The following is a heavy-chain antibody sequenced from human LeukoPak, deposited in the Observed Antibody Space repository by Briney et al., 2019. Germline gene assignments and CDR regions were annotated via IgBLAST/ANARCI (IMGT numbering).Heavy chain of an antibody. Sequence: SETLSLTCTVSGGPISSSSYYWGWLRQPPGKGLEWIGSIYYSGSTYYNPSLKSRVTISVDTSKNQFSLKLSSVTAADTAVYYCARHLDYYNAMDVWSQGTTVTVSS. CDR1: GGPISSSSYY. CDR3: ARHLDYYNAMDV. V-gene: IGHV4-39*01. CDR2: IYYSGST. J-gene: IGHJ6*02.